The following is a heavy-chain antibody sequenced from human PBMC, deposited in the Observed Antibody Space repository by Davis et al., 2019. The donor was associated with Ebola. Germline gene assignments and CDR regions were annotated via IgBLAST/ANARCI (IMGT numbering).Heavy chain of an antibody. CDR2: IIPIFGTA. V-gene: IGHV1-69*13. D-gene: IGHD6-6*01. CDR1: GGTFSSYA. CDR3: ARGYPYSSSSEYAFDI. J-gene: IGHJ3*02. Sequence: AASVNVSCKASGGTFSSYAISWVRQAPGQGLEWMGGIIPIFGTANYAQKFQGRVTINADESTSTAYMELSSLRSEDTAVYYCARGYPYSSSSEYAFDIWGQGTMVTVSS.